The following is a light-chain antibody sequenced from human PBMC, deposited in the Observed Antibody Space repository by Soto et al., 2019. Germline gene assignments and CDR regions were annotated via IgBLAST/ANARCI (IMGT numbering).Light chain of an antibody. Sequence: QSVLTQPASVSGSPGQSITISCTGTSSDVGGYNYVSWYQQHPGKAPKLMIYDVSNRPSGVSNRFSGSKSGNTASLTISGLQAEDEADYYCSSYTSSSTLGYVFGTGTKVNV. CDR1: SSDVGGYNY. J-gene: IGLJ1*01. V-gene: IGLV2-14*01. CDR2: DVS. CDR3: SSYTSSSTLGYV.